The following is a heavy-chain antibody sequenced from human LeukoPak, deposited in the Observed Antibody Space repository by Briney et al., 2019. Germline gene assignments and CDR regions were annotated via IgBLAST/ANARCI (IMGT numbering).Heavy chain of an antibody. Sequence: GGSLRLSCAASGFTVSSNYMSWVRQAPGKGLEWGSVIYSGGSTYYADSVKGRFTISRDNSKNTLYLQMNSLRAEDTAVYYCARARGFYCSDGSCYSYWGQGTLVTVSS. CDR1: GFTVSSNY. V-gene: IGHV3-53*01. CDR3: ARARGFYCSDGSCYSY. CDR2: IYSGGST. D-gene: IGHD2-15*01. J-gene: IGHJ4*02.